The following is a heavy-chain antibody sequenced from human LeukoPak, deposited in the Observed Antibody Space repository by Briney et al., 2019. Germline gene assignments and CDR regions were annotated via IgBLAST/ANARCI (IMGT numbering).Heavy chain of an antibody. J-gene: IGHJ5*02. CDR1: GFPFSSYA. Sequence: QPGGSLRLSCAASGFPFSSYAMSWVRQAPGKGLECVSAISGSGGSTYYADSVKGRFTISRDNSKNTLYLQMNSLRAEDTAVYYCAKERSSWFERNWFDPWGQGTLVTVSS. CDR3: AKERSSWFERNWFDP. CDR2: ISGSGGST. D-gene: IGHD6-13*01. V-gene: IGHV3-23*01.